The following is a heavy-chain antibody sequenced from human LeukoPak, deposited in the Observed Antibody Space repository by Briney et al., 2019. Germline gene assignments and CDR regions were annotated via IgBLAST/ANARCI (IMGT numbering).Heavy chain of an antibody. D-gene: IGHD5-12*01. J-gene: IGHJ6*04. CDR3: AREYLILATNYYFYQGMDV. CDR2: IYYSGST. CDR1: GGSVISGSHY. V-gene: IGHV4-61*01. Sequence: SEILSLTCTVSGGSVISGSHYWTWIRQSPGRGLEWIGYIYYSGSTNYNPSLKSRVTISVDTSKNQFSLKLSSVTAADTAVYYCAREYLILATNYYFYQGMDVWGKGTTVIVSS.